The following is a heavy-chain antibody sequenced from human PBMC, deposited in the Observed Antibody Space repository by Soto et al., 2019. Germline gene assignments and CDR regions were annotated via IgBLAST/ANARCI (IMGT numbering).Heavy chain of an antibody. Sequence: SETLSLTCAVSGGSISSSNWWSWVRQPPGKGLEWIGEIYHSGSTNYNPSLKSRVTISVDKSKNQFSLKLSSVTAADTAVYYCASVRGYSGYEGDYWGQGTLVTVSS. CDR2: IYHSGST. CDR1: GGSISSSNW. J-gene: IGHJ4*02. D-gene: IGHD5-12*01. CDR3: ASVRGYSGYEGDY. V-gene: IGHV4-4*02.